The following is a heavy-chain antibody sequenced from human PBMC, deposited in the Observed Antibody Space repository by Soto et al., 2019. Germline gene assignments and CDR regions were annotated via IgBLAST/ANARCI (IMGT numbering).Heavy chain of an antibody. J-gene: IGHJ4*02. Sequence: QVQLVQSGAEVKKPGASVKVSCKASGYTFTGYYMHWVRQAPGQGLEWMGWINPNSGGTNYEQKFQGWVTMTRDTSISTAYMELSRLRSDDKAVYYCARGSSGWYALVVDYWGQGTLVTVSS. CDR3: ARGSSGWYALVVDY. CDR1: GYTFTGYY. D-gene: IGHD6-19*01. CDR2: INPNSGGT. V-gene: IGHV1-2*04.